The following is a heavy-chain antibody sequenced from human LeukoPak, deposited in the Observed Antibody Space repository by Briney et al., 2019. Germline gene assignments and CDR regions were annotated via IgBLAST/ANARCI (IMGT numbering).Heavy chain of an antibody. CDR1: ALPLSNYW. V-gene: IGHV3-7*01. CDR2: INQNGSER. D-gene: IGHD3-9*01. Sequence: GGSLRLSCAASALPLSNYWMTWVRQAPGKGLEWVANINQNGSERYYVNSVKGRFIISRDNAKNSLFLQMGSLRPEDTGMYYCATHDFLTGYPYFDFWGQGTLVTVSS. CDR3: ATHDFLTGYPYFDF. J-gene: IGHJ4*02.